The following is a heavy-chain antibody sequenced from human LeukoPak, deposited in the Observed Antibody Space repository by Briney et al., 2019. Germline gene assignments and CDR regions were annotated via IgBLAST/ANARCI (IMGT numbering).Heavy chain of an antibody. D-gene: IGHD3-16*01. V-gene: IGHV3-23*01. CDR1: GFTFTNYA. CDR3: AKDDAWGRYKD. Sequence: PGGSLRLSCAASGFTFTNYAMTWVRQAPGKGLEWVSSISGSGGNTYYADCVKGRFTISRDNSKNTLYLQMNSLRAEDTAVYYCAKDDAWGRYKDWGQGTLVTVSS. CDR2: ISGSGGNT. J-gene: IGHJ1*01.